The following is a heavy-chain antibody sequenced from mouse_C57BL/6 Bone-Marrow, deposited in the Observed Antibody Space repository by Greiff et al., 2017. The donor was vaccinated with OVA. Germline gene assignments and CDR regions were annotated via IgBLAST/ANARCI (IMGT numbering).Heavy chain of an antibody. V-gene: IGHV1-80*01. D-gene: IGHD1-1*01. CDR2: IYPGDGDT. CDR3: ARWITTVVATDY. J-gene: IGHJ2*01. Sequence: VMLVESGAELVKPGASVKISCKASGYAFSSYWMNWVKQRPGKGLEWIGQIYPGDGDTNYNGKFKGKATLTADKSSSTAYMQLSSLTSEDSAVDFCARWITTVVATDYWGQGTTLTVSS. CDR1: GYAFSSYW.